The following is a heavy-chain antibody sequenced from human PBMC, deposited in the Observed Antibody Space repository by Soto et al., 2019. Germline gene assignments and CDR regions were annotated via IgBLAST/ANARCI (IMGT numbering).Heavy chain of an antibody. Sequence: GGSLRLSCAASGFTFSSYAMSWVRQAPGKGLEWVSAISGSGGSTYYADSVKGRFTISRDNSKNTLYLQMNSLRAEDTAVYYCAKDSGGGYYDFWSGTLDYYYGMDVRGQGTTVTV. D-gene: IGHD3-3*01. CDR3: AKDSGGGYYDFWSGTLDYYYGMDV. CDR2: ISGSGGST. V-gene: IGHV3-23*01. CDR1: GFTFSSYA. J-gene: IGHJ6*02.